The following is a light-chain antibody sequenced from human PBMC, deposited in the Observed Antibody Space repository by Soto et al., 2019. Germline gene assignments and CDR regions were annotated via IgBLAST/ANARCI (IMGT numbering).Light chain of an antibody. CDR1: QIVSSD. Sequence: EIVMTQSPATLSVSPGERSTLSCRASQIVSSDLAWYHQKPGQAPRLLIYGASTRATGIPARFSGSGSGTEFTLTINSLQSEDFAVYYCQQYGSSPRTFGQGTK. CDR2: GAS. CDR3: QQYGSSPRT. V-gene: IGKV3-15*01. J-gene: IGKJ1*01.